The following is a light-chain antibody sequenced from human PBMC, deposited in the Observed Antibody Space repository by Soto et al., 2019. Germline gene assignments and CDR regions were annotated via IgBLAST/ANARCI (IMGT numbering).Light chain of an antibody. J-gene: IGKJ5*01. CDR3: QQYKSWPPIT. Sequence: EILMTQSPYSLSVSPGETATLSCKASQSLNTDLAWYQQKPGQAPRLLLYGASTRATGISTRFSGGGSGTEFTLTISGLQSEDSAVYYCQQYKSWPPITFGQGTRLEIK. CDR1: QSLNTD. V-gene: IGKV3-15*01. CDR2: GAS.